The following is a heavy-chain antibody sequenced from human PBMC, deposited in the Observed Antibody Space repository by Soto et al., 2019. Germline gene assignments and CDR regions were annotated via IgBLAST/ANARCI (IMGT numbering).Heavy chain of an antibody. CDR3: AHRSWRYRSNWFDP. J-gene: IGHJ5*02. CDR2: IYWDDDK. CDR1: GFSLSTSGVG. D-gene: IGHD3-9*01. Sequence: QITLKESGPTLVKPTQTLTLTCTFSGFSLSTSGVGVGWIRQPPGKALEWLALIYWDDDKPYSPSLKSRLTITKDTSKNQVVLTMTNMDPVDTATYYCAHRSWRYRSNWFDPWGQGTLVTVSS. V-gene: IGHV2-5*02.